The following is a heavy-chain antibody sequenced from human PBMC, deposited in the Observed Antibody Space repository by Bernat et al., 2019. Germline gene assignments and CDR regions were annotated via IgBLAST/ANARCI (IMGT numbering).Heavy chain of an antibody. V-gene: IGHV1-3*01. CDR2: INAGNGNT. CDR1: GYTFTSYT. CDR3: AREGFMITFAGVKPFDP. D-gene: IGHD3-16*01. Sequence: QVQLVQSGAEVKKPGASVKVSCKASGYTFTSYTIHWVRQAPGQGLEWMGWINAGNGNTKYSQRFQGRFTITRDISASAAYMELSSLRSEDTAVYYCAREGFMITFAGVKPFDPWGQGTLVTVSS. J-gene: IGHJ5*02.